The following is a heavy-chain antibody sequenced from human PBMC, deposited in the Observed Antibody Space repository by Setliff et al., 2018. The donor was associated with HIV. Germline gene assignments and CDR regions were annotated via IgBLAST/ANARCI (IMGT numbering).Heavy chain of an antibody. D-gene: IGHD3-10*01. CDR3: ARGALLAVFDFDH. CDR2: INVGNGDT. CDR1: GYTFTTYS. V-gene: IGHV1-3*01. J-gene: IGHJ4*01. Sequence: ASVKVSCKASGYTFTTYSLHWVRQAPGQSLEWMGWINVGNGDTKYSQDLQGRITITRDTSANTAYMELSHLRSDDTAVYFCARGALLAVFDFDHWGHGTLVTISS.